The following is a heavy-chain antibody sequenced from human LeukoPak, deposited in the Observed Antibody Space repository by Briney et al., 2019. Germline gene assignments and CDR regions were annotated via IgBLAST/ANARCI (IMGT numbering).Heavy chain of an antibody. CDR2: IYYSGST. CDR1: GGSISSGGYY. V-gene: IGHV4-30-4*01. D-gene: IGHD5-12*01. J-gene: IGHJ4*02. Sequence: SETQSLTCTVSGGSISSGGYYWSWIRQPPGKGLEWIGYIYYSGSTYYNPSLKSRVTISVDTSKNQFSLKLSSVTAADTAVYYCAGGAATNFDYWGQGTLVTVSS. CDR3: AGGAATNFDY.